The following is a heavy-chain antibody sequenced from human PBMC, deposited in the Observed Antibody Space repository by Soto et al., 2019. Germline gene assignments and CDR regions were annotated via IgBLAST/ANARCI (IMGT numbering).Heavy chain of an antibody. D-gene: IGHD1-1*01. Sequence: QGQLVQSGAEVKKPGSSVKVSCKASGGTFSNYVVNWVRQAPGHVLEWMGRIIPISGAANYAQKFQGRVTITVDKSTSRSYRELSSLRSEDTAEYYCARYRTRTVGPYFDVWGRVTLFTVSS. V-gene: IGHV1-69*06. J-gene: IGHJ4*02. CDR2: IIPISGAA. CDR3: ARYRTRTVGPYFDV. CDR1: GGTFSNYV.